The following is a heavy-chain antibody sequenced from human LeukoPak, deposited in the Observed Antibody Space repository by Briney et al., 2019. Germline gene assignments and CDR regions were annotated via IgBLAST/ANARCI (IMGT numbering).Heavy chain of an antibody. CDR3: ARRMVRGVDYYYMDV. D-gene: IGHD3-10*01. V-gene: IGHV5-51*01. CDR1: GYSFTSYC. Sequence: GESLKISCNGSGYSFTSYCIGWVRQMPGKGLEWMGIIYPGDSDTRYSPSFRGQVTISADKSIITAHLQWSSLKASDTAMYYCARRMVRGVDYYYMDVWGKGTTVTVSS. CDR2: IYPGDSDT. J-gene: IGHJ6*03.